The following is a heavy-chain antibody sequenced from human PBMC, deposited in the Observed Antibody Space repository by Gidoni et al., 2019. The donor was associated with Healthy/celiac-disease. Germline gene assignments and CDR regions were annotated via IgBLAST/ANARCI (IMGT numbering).Heavy chain of an antibody. D-gene: IGHD6-19*01. CDR1: GSTFRSDS. V-gene: IGHV3-21*01. Sequence: EVQLVESGGGLVKPGGSRRLACAASGSTFRSDSMNWVSQAPGKGLEGVSAISSSSSYIYYAVSLDVRFTISRDNAKTSLYLQMDSLRAEDTAVYYCAGTTWGGWGVGFGYWGQGTLVTVSS. CDR2: ISSSSSYI. J-gene: IGHJ4*02. CDR3: AGTTWGGWGVGFGY.